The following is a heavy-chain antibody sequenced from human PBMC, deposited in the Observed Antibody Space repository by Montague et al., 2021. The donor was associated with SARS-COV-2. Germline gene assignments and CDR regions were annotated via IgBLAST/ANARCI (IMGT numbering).Heavy chain of an antibody. CDR2: IGTSGSPI. Sequence: SLRLSCAASGFTFSAYEMSWVRQAPGKGLEWVSYIGTSGSPIFYAESVKGRFTVSRDNAKKSLFLQMNSLRVDDTAIYYCARENGADALDIWGQGTMVIVSS. CDR1: GFTFSAYE. J-gene: IGHJ3*02. D-gene: IGHD2-8*01. V-gene: IGHV3-48*03. CDR3: ARENGADALDI.